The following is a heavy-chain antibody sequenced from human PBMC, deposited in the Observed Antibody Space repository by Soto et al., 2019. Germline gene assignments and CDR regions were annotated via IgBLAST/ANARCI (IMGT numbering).Heavy chain of an antibody. CDR2: ISIGGTPI. D-gene: IGHD3-10*01. CDR1: GFTFSEYY. CDR3: VRGPEELVYYNSIDV. V-gene: IGHV3-11*01. Sequence: GGSLRRSCEASGFTFSEYYMSWIREVPGKGLEWVSYISIGGTPIYYADSVKGRFTISRDNAQNSLYLHMTSLTAEDTALYYCVRGPEELVYYNSIDVWGQGTTVTVSS. J-gene: IGHJ6*02.